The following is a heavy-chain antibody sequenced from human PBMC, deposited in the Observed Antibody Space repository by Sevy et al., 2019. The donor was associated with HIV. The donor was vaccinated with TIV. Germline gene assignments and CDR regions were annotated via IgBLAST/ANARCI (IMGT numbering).Heavy chain of an antibody. CDR1: GFTLNKYS. CDR2: INHSGST. D-gene: IGHD6-13*01. V-gene: IGHV4-34*01. CDR3: ARVRLAAAGDAFDI. J-gene: IGHJ3*02. Sequence: GSLRLSCAASGFTLNKYSMNWVRQAPGKGLEWIGEINHSGSTNYSASLKSRVTISIDTSKNQFSLRLNSVTAADTAVYYCARVRLAAAGDAFDIWGQGTMVTVSS.